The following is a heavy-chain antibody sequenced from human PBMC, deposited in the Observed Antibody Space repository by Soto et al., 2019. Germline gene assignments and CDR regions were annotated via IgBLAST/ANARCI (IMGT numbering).Heavy chain of an antibody. V-gene: IGHV1-18*01. CDR1: GYTFSSYG. J-gene: IGHJ6*02. CDR2: ISAYNGNT. CDR3: ARDIQLKDMDV. D-gene: IGHD5-18*01. Sequence: ASVKVSCKASGYTFSSYGISWVRRAPGQGLEWMGWISAYNGNTNYAQKLQGRVTMTTDTATSTAYIELRSLRSDDSAVYYCARDIQLKDMDVWGQGTTVTVSS.